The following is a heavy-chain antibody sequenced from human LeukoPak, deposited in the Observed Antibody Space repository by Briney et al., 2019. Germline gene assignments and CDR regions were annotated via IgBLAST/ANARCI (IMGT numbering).Heavy chain of an antibody. CDR1: GGSISSSY. J-gene: IGHJ4*02. CDR3: ARQGFGELGVDY. V-gene: IGHV4-59*08. D-gene: IGHD3-10*01. CDR2: IYYTGSA. Sequence: PSETLSLTCTVSGGSISSSYWSWIRQPPGKGLEWIGYIYYTGSANYNPSLKNRVTVSVDTSKNQFSLKLSSVTAADTAVYYCARQGFGELGVDYWGQGTLVTVSS.